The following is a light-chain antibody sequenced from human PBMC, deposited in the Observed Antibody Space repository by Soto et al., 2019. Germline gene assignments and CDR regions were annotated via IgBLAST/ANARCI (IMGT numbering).Light chain of an antibody. V-gene: IGKV1-33*01. CDR2: DAS. CDR3: QQYNILPFT. Sequence: DIPMTQSPSSLSASVGDRVTITCQASQDVYNYLNWYQQKPGKAPKLLIYDASNLKTGVPSRFSGSGSGTHFTFTISGLQPEDIATYYCQQYNILPFTFGQGTRLEIK. CDR1: QDVYNY. J-gene: IGKJ5*01.